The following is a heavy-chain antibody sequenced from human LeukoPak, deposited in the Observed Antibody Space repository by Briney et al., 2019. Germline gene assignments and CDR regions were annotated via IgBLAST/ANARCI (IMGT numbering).Heavy chain of an antibody. D-gene: IGHD1-26*01. CDR1: GGSISPYY. V-gene: IGHV4-59*01. J-gene: IGHJ6*02. CDR3: ARTVSGDYYGMDV. CDR2: VSYSGST. Sequence: SETLSLTCTVSGGSISPYYWNWIRQPPGKGLEWIGYVSYSGSTNYNPSLKSRVTISVDTSKNQFSLKLSSVTAADTAVYYCARTVSGDYYGMDVWGQGTTVTVSS.